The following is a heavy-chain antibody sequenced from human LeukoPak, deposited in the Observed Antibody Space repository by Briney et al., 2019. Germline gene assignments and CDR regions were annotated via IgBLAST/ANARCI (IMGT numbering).Heavy chain of an antibody. CDR3: ARAGAVAGTANDY. CDR1: GFTFSSYS. D-gene: IGHD6-19*01. J-gene: IGHJ4*02. CDR2: ISSSSSYI. V-gene: IGHV3-21*01. Sequence: GGSLRLSCAASGFTFSSYSMNWVRQAPGKGLEWVSSISSSSSYIYYADSVKGRFTISRDNAKNSLYLQMNSLRAEDTAVYYCARAGAVAGTANDYWGQGTWSPSPQ.